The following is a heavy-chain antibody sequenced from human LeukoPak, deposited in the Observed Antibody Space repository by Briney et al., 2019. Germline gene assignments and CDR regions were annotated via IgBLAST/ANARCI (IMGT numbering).Heavy chain of an antibody. Sequence: PGGSLRLSCAASGFPFSGYAMSWVRQAPGKGLGWVSTISGSGGSTYYADSVKGRFTISRDNSKNTLYLQMNSLRAEGTAVYYCAKEYSFGYFDYWGQGTLVTVSS. CDR3: AKEYSFGYFDY. CDR1: GFPFSGYA. D-gene: IGHD3-16*01. J-gene: IGHJ4*02. CDR2: ISGSGGST. V-gene: IGHV3-23*01.